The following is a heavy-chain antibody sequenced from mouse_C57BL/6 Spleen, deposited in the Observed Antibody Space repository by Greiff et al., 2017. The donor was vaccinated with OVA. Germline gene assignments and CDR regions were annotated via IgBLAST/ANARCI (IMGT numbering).Heavy chain of an antibody. CDR1: GYTFTSYW. D-gene: IGHD4-1*01. CDR2: IDPSDSYT. Sequence: VQLQQPGAELVKPGASVKLSCKASGYTFTSYWMQWVKQRPGQGLEWIGEIDPSDSYTNYNQKFKGKATLTVDTSSSTAYMQLSSLTSEDSAVYYCARTWGSFDYWGQGTTLTVSS. V-gene: IGHV1-50*01. J-gene: IGHJ2*01. CDR3: ARTWGSFDY.